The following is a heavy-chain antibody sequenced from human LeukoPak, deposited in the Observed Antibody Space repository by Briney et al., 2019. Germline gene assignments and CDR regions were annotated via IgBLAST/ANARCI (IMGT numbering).Heavy chain of an antibody. V-gene: IGHV1-18*01. J-gene: IGHJ6*02. Sequence: ASVKVSCKASGYTFTSYGISWVRQAPGQGLEWMGWFSAYNGNTNYAQKLQGRVTMTTDTSTSTAYMELRSLRSDDTAVYYCARDVDYYDSSGYYYGYYYYYGMDVWGQGTTVTVSS. CDR1: GYTFTSYG. CDR2: FSAYNGNT. D-gene: IGHD3-22*01. CDR3: ARDVDYYDSSGYYYGYYYYYGMDV.